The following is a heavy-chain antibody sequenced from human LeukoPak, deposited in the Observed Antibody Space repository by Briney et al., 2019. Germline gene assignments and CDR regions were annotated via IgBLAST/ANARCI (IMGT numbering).Heavy chain of an antibody. D-gene: IGHD5-12*01. J-gene: IGHJ6*03. CDR1: GGSISSYY. CDR2: IYYSGST. V-gene: IGHV4-59*01. Sequence: PSETLSLTCTVSGGSISSYYWSWIRQPPGKGLEWIGYIYYSGSTNYNPSLKSRVTISVATSKNQFSLKLSSVTAADTAVYYCARDLVATIPPYYYYYMDVWGKGTTVTVSS. CDR3: ARDLVATIPPYYYYYMDV.